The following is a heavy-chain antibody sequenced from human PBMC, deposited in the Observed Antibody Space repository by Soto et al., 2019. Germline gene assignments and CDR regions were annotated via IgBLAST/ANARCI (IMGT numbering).Heavy chain of an antibody. CDR1: GYTFTSYD. Sequence: QVQLVQSGAEVKKPGASVKVSCKASGYTFTSYDINWVRQATGQGLEWMGWMNPNSGNTGYAQKFQGRVTMTRNTPLSTAYMDVTSLRSEDTAVYYCARCHGVAAGTTDFDYWGQGTLVTVSP. CDR3: ARCHGVAAGTTDFDY. V-gene: IGHV1-8*01. CDR2: MNPNSGNT. J-gene: IGHJ4*02. D-gene: IGHD6-13*01.